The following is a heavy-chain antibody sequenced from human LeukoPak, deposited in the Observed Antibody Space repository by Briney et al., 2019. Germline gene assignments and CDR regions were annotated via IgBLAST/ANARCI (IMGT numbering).Heavy chain of an antibody. CDR2: INHSGST. CDR3: ARDLTYYYDSSQDAFDI. CDR1: GGSFSGYY. Sequence: SETLSLTCAVYGGSFSGYYWSWIRQPPGEGLEWIGEINHSGSTNYNPSLKSRVTISVDTSKNQFSLKLSSVTAADTAVYYCARDLTYYYDSSQDAFDIWDQGTMVTVSS. D-gene: IGHD3-22*01. J-gene: IGHJ3*02. V-gene: IGHV4-34*01.